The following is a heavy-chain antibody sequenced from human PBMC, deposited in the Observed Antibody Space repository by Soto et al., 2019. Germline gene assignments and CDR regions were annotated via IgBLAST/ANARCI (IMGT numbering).Heavy chain of an antibody. J-gene: IGHJ4*02. CDR2: MYYSGST. Sequence: SETLSLTCTVSGGSISTYYWSWIRQPPGKGLEWIGYMYYSGSTNYNPSLKSRVTISVDTSKNQFSLKLSSVTAADTAVYYCARDLGYCRNGVCYHGGYFDHWGQGTLVTVSS. CDR3: ARDLGYCRNGVCYHGGYFDH. CDR1: GGSISTYY. D-gene: IGHD2-8*01. V-gene: IGHV4-59*01.